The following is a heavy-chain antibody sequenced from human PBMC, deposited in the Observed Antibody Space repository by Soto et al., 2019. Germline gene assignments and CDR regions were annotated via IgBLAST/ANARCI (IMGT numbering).Heavy chain of an antibody. D-gene: IGHD6-13*01. V-gene: IGHV1-69*13. CDR3: ARDPRYSSSWYGNFDY. Sequence: SVKVSCKASGGTFSSYAISWVRQAPRQGLEWMGGIIPIFGTANYAQKFQGRVTITADESTSTAYMELSSLRSEDTAVYYCARDPRYSSSWYGNFDYWGQGTLVTVSS. J-gene: IGHJ4*02. CDR1: GGTFSSYA. CDR2: IIPIFGTA.